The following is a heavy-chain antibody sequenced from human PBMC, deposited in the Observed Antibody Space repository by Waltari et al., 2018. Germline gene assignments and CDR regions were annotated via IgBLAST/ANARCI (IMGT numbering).Heavy chain of an antibody. J-gene: IGHJ4*02. D-gene: IGHD3-22*01. CDR2: INHSGST. V-gene: IGHV4-34*01. CDR3: ARPLDSSGPFDY. CDR1: GGSFSGYY. Sequence: QVQLQQWGAGLLKPSETLSLTCAVYGGSFSGYYWSGTRQPPGKGLEWIGEINHSGSTNYNPSLKSRVTISVDTSKNQFSLKLSSVTAADTAVYYCARPLDSSGPFDYWGQGTLVTVSS.